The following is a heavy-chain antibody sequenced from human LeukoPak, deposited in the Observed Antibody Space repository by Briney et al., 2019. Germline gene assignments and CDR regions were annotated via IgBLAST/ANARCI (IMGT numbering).Heavy chain of an antibody. CDR3: AKTGYGDYVSIDWFDP. J-gene: IGHJ5*02. CDR1: GFTFSSYA. D-gene: IGHD4-17*01. CDR2: ISGSGGST. Sequence: QPGGSLRLSCAASGFTFSSYAMSWVRQAPGKGLEWVSAISGSGGSTYYADSVKGRFTISRDNSKNTLYLQMNSLRAEDTALYYCAKTGYGDYVSIDWFDPWGQGTLVTVSS. V-gene: IGHV3-23*01.